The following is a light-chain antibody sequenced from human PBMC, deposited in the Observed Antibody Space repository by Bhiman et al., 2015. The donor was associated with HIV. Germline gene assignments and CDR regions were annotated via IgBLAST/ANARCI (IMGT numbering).Light chain of an antibody. CDR1: SGSIASNY. Sequence: NFMLTQPHSVSESPGKTVTISCTGSSGSIASNYVQWYQQRPGSAPTTMIYEDNQRPSGVPDRFSGSIDSSSNSASLTISGLKTEDEADYYCQSYDSSNPWVFGGGTKLTVL. CDR2: EDN. J-gene: IGLJ3*02. V-gene: IGLV6-57*02. CDR3: QSYDSSNPWV.